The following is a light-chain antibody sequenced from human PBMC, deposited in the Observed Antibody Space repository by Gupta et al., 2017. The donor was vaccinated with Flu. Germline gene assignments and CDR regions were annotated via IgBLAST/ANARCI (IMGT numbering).Light chain of an antibody. Sequence: ATLSGSTGERATLSCRASQSVRKFLAWYQQKQGQAPRLLIYGASTRATGIPARFSGSGYETEFTLTISSRQSEDFAVYYCQQQNNCPMTFGQGTKVEIK. CDR2: GAS. J-gene: IGKJ1*01. CDR1: QSVRKF. CDR3: QQQNNCPMT. V-gene: IGKV3-15*01.